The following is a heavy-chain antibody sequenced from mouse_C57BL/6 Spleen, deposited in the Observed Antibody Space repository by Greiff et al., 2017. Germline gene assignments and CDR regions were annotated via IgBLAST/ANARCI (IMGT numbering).Heavy chain of an antibody. CDR3: ARRDYYGSSLHFDC. V-gene: IGHV1-81*01. CDR1: GYTFTSYG. D-gene: IGHD1-1*01. CDR2: IYPRSGNT. J-gene: IGHJ2*01. Sequence: QVQLQQSGAELARPGASVKLSYKASGYTFTSYGISWVKQRTGQGLEWIGEIYPRSGNTYYNEKFKGKATLTADKSSSTAYMELRSLTSEDSAVYFCARRDYYGSSLHFDCWGQGTTLTVSS.